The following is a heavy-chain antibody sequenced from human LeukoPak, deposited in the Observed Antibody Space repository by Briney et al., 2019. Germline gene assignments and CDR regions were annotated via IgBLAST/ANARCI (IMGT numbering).Heavy chain of an antibody. CDR1: GYTLTEIS. D-gene: IGHD2-2*01. CDR3: ARFRAVPAAIFDY. CDR2: FDPEDGET. V-gene: IGHV1-24*01. J-gene: IGHJ4*02. Sequence: ASVKVSCKVSGYTLTEISMHWVRQAPGKGLEWMGGFDPEDGETIYAQKFQGRVTMTEDTSASTAYMELSSLRSEDTAVYYCARFRAVPAAIFDYWGQGTLVTVSS.